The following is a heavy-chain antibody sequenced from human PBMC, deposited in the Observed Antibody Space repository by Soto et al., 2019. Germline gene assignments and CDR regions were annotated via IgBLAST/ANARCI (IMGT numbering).Heavy chain of an antibody. V-gene: IGHV3-30-3*01. CDR2: ISYDGSNK. CDR3: VYGEGGYYFDY. Sequence: GGSLRLSCAASGFTFSSYAMHWVRQAPGKGLEWVAVISYDGSNKYYADSVKGRFTISRDNSKNTLYLQMNSLRAEDTAVYYCVYGEGGYYFDYRGQGTLVTVSS. CDR1: GFTFSSYA. J-gene: IGHJ4*02. D-gene: IGHD4-17*01.